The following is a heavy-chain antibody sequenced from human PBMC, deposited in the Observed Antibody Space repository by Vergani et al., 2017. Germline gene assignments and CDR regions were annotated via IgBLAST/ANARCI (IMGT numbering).Heavy chain of an antibody. CDR2: VSPYNGNT. Sequence: QSQLVQSGDEVKKPGASVKVSCKTSGYSFINYGISWVRQAPGQGLEWLGWVSPYNGNTNYGQKIQGRVTMTTDTSTRTAYMQLRSLRSEDTAVYYCARSHLPYYYGSGSYRGDWFDPWGQGTLVTVSS. J-gene: IGHJ5*02. V-gene: IGHV1-18*01. CDR3: ARSHLPYYYGSGSYRGDWFDP. D-gene: IGHD3-10*01. CDR1: GYSFINYG.